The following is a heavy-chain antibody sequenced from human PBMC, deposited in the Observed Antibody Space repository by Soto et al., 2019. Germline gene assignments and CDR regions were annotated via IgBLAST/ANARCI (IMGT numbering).Heavy chain of an antibody. CDR2: TYYRSKWYN. J-gene: IGHJ6*02. CDR1: GGRVSSNSAA. Sequence: SQTPSLPFAISGGRVSSNSAAWNWIRPSPSRGLEWLGRTYYRSKWYNDYAVSVKSRITINPDTSKNQFSLQLNSVTPEDTAVYYCARWLGPGAPGSYYGMDVWGQGTTVTVSS. CDR3: ARWLGPGAPGSYYGMDV. D-gene: IGHD3-22*01. V-gene: IGHV6-1*01.